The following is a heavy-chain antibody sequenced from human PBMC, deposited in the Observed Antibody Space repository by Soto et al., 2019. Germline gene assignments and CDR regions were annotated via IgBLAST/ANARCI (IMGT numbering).Heavy chain of an antibody. J-gene: IGHJ3*01. CDR2: ISGSSATI. Sequence: EVQLVESGGGLVQPGGSLRLSCAASGFTFSSYSMNWVRQAPGKGLEWLSYISGSSATIYYADSVKGRFTISRDNAKNSLYLQMNRLRDEDTAVYYCARTLGAYPKPSDAFDVWGQGTMVTASS. D-gene: IGHD3-16*01. CDR1: GFTFSSYS. CDR3: ARTLGAYPKPSDAFDV. V-gene: IGHV3-48*02.